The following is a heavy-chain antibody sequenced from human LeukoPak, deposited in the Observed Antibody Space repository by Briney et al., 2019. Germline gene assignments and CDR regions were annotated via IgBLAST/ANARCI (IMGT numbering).Heavy chain of an antibody. V-gene: IGHV1-58*02. CDR3: ARSEYSSSPFGY. Sequence: SVKVSCKASGFIFSNSAIQWVRQARGQRLEWIGWIVVGSGNTNYAQKFQERVTMTRDTSTSTVYMELSSLRSEDTAVYYCARSEYSSSPFGYWGQGTLVTVSS. D-gene: IGHD6-6*01. CDR1: GFIFSNSA. J-gene: IGHJ4*02. CDR2: IVVGSGNT.